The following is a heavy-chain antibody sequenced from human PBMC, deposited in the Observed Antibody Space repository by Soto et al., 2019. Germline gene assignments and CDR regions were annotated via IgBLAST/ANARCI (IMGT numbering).Heavy chain of an antibody. J-gene: IGHJ5*02. CDR1: GFTFDDYA. Sequence: PGGSLRLSCAASGFTFDDYAMHWVRQAPGKGLEWVSGISWNSGSIGYADSVKGRFTISRDNAKNSLYLQMNSLRAEDTALYYCAKDRMDDFWSGYHDGNWLDPWGQGTLVTVSS. D-gene: IGHD3-3*01. CDR3: AKDRMDDFWSGYHDGNWLDP. V-gene: IGHV3-9*01. CDR2: ISWNSGSI.